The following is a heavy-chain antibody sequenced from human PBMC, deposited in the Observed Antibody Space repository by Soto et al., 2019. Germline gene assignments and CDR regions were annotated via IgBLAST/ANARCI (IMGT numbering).Heavy chain of an antibody. V-gene: IGHV5-10-1*01. CDR1: GYSFTSYW. CDR3: ARHANLYDILTGYYNDYFDY. Sequence: GESLKISCKGSGYSFTSYWISWVRQMPGKGLEWMGRIDPSDSYTNYSPSFQGHVTISADKSISTAYLQWSSLKASDTAMYYCARHANLYDILTGYYNDYFDYWGQGTLVTVSS. CDR2: IDPSDSYT. D-gene: IGHD3-9*01. J-gene: IGHJ4*02.